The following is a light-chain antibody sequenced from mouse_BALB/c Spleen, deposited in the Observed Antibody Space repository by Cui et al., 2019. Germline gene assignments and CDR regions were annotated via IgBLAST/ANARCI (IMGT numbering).Light chain of an antibody. V-gene: IGKV12-46*01. CDR3: QHFWGTPYT. Sequence: DIQMTQSPASLSVSVGETVTITCRVSENIYSNLAWYQQKQGKSPQLLVYAATNLADGVPSRFSGSGSGTQYSLKINSLQSEDFGSYYCQHFWGTPYTFGGGTKLEIK. CDR2: AAT. J-gene: IGKJ2*01. CDR1: ENIYSN.